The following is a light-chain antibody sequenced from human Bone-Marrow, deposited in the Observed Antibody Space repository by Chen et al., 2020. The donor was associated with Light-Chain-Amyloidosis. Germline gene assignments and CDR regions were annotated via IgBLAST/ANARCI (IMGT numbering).Light chain of an antibody. V-gene: IGKV3-11*01. Sequence: EIVLTQSPVTLSLSPGERATLSCRAGQSVSSHLAWYQQKPGQAPRLLIYDASNRATGIPARFSGSGSRTDFTLTINSLEPEDFAVYYCQQRSNWPLTFGGGTKVEIK. CDR3: QQRSNWPLT. CDR2: DAS. J-gene: IGKJ4*01. CDR1: QSVSSH.